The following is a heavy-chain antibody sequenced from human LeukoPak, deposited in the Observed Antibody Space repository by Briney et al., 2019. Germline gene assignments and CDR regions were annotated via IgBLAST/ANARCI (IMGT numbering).Heavy chain of an antibody. CDR3: ARDADQWELGGSWVT. Sequence: GGSLRLSCAASEFTFSDYYMSWIRQAPGKGLEWVSYISSSGGTMHYADSVKGRFTISRDNAKNSLYLQMNSLRAEDTAVYYCARDADQWELGGSWVTWGQGTLVTVSS. CDR2: ISSSGGTM. V-gene: IGHV3-11*01. D-gene: IGHD1-26*01. J-gene: IGHJ5*02. CDR1: EFTFSDYY.